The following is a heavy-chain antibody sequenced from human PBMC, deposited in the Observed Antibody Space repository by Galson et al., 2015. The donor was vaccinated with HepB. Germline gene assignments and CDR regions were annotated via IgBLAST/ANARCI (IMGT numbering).Heavy chain of an antibody. CDR1: GFSFGSYG. CDR2: IWWDGSKK. CDR3: GRDPGGGDWHYLDY. Sequence: SLRLSCAAYGFSFGSYGFHWVRQAPGKGLEWGALIWWDGSKKFYGNAVKGRFTISRDNSVNTIYLQMNTLRADDTAVYYCGRDPGGGDWHYLDYWGQGSLVSVSS. V-gene: IGHV3-33*01. D-gene: IGHD2-21*01. J-gene: IGHJ4*02.